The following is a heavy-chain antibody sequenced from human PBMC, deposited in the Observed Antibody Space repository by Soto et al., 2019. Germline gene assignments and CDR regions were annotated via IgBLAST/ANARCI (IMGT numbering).Heavy chain of an antibody. J-gene: IGHJ4*02. CDR1: GGSFSGYY. D-gene: IGHD1-7*01. V-gene: IGHV4-34*01. CDR3: ASRDPGTSVDY. CDR2: INHSGST. Sequence: SETLSLTCAVYGGSFSGYYWSWIRQPPGKGLEWIGEINHSGSTNYNPSLKSRVTISLDKSENQFSLKVTSLTAADTAVYYCASRDPGTSVDYWGQGTLVTVSS.